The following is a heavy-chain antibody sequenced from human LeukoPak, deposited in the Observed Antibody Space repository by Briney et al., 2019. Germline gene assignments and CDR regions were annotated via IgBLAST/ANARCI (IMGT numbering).Heavy chain of an antibody. CDR2: INSDGSSA. CDR1: GFTLRTYW. Sequence: GGSLRLSCAASGFTLRTYWMHCVRQAPGKGLVWVSRINSDGSSASYADSVKGRFTISRDNAKNTQYLQMKSLRAEDTAVYYCARDPHGSGSSWGQGTLVTVSS. CDR3: ARDPHGSGSS. V-gene: IGHV3-74*01. D-gene: IGHD3-10*01. J-gene: IGHJ5*02.